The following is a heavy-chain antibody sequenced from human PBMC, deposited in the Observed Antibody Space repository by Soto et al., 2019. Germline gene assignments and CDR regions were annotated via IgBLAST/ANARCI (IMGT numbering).Heavy chain of an antibody. CDR1: GGSISNYY. V-gene: IGHV4-59*13. J-gene: IGHJ6*02. CDR2: IYNSGTT. Sequence: SETLSLTCTVSGGSISNYYCSWIRQTPGKGLEYIGFIYNSGTTNYHPSLKSRVTISVDTSKNQFSLKLSSVTAADTAVYYCGREPSIVYGDYGEYYGMDVWGQGTTVTVSS. D-gene: IGHD4-17*01. CDR3: GREPSIVYGDYGEYYGMDV.